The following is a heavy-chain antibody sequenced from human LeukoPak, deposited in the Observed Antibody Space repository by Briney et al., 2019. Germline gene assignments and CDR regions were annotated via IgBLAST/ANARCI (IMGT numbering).Heavy chain of an antibody. CDR3: ARRAMIVDY. V-gene: IGHV4-39*01. D-gene: IGHD3-22*01. CDR1: GGSISSSSYY. J-gene: IGHJ4*02. CDR2: IYYSGST. Sequence: PSETLSLTCTVSGGSISSSSYYWGWIRQPPGKGLEWIGSIYYSGSTYYNPSLKSRVTISVDTSKNQFSLKLSSVTAADTAVYYCARRAMIVDYWGQGTLVTVSS.